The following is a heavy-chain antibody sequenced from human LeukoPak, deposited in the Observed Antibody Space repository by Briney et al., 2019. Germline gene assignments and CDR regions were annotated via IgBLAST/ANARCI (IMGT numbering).Heavy chain of an antibody. V-gene: IGHV3-23*01. CDR3: AKVDITESFCSSPSCPDDAFDI. Sequence: GGSLRLSCAASGFTFSSYAMSWVRQAPGKGLEWVSGISGSGDNTYYADSVKGRFTVSRDNSKNTLDLHMNSLRAEDTAVYYCAKVDITESFCSSPSCPDDAFDIWGQGTMVTVSS. CDR2: ISGSGDNT. D-gene: IGHD2-2*01. J-gene: IGHJ3*02. CDR1: GFTFSSYA.